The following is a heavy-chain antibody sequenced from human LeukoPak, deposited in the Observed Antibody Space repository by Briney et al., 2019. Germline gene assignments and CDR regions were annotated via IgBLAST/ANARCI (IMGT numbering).Heavy chain of an antibody. CDR2: IYHSGST. V-gene: IGHV4-30-2*01. CDR3: ARASGYYYFN. CDR1: GGSISSGGYY. D-gene: IGHD3-22*01. Sequence: SETLSLTCTVSGGSISSGGYYWSWIRQPPGKGLEWIGYIYHSGSTYYNPSLKSRVTISVDTSKNQFSLKLSSVTAADTAVYYCARASGYYYFNWGQGTLVTVSS. J-gene: IGHJ4*02.